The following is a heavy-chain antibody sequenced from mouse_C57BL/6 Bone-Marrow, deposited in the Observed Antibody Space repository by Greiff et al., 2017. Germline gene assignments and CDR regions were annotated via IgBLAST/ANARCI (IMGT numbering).Heavy chain of an antibody. J-gene: IGHJ1*03. CDR3: AGGQYWYFDV. Sequence: QVQLQQSGAELVRPGTSVKVSCKASGYAFTNYSIEWVKQRPGQGLEWIGVINPGSGGTYYNEKFKGKATLTADKSSSTAYMQLSSLPSEDSAVYFCAGGQYWYFDVWGTGTTVTVSS. D-gene: IGHD6-1*01. CDR2: INPGSGGT. CDR1: GYAFTNYS. V-gene: IGHV1-54*01.